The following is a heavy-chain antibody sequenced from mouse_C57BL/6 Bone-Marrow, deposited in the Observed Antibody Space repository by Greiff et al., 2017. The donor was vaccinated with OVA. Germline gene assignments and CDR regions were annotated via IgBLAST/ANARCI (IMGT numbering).Heavy chain of an antibody. V-gene: IGHV14-3*01. Sequence: VQLQQPGAELVKPGASVKLSCKASGYTLNSYWMHWVKQRPEQGLEWIGRIYTANGNTKYAPKFQGKATITADTYSNTAYLQLSCLTSEDTAIYYFARILYGTYYFDFCGQGTTLTVSS. CDR2: IYTANGNT. CDR3: ARILYGTYYFDF. CDR1: GYTLNSYW. J-gene: IGHJ2*01. D-gene: IGHD2-10*02.